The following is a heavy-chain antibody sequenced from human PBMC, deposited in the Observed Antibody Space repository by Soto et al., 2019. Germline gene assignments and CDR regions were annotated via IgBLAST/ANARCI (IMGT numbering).Heavy chain of an antibody. V-gene: IGHV3-48*01. CDR2: ISSSSSTI. Sequence: GGSLRLSCAASGFTFSSYSMNWVRQAPGKGLEWVSYISSSSSTIYYADSVKGRFTISRDNAKNSLYLQMNSLRAEDTAVYYCARQMATITLPYYYYGMDVWGQGTTVTVSS. J-gene: IGHJ6*02. D-gene: IGHD5-12*01. CDR3: ARQMATITLPYYYYGMDV. CDR1: GFTFSSYS.